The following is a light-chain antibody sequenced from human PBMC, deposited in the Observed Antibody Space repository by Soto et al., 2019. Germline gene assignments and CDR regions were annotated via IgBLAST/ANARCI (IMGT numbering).Light chain of an antibody. CDR1: QSISSY. J-gene: IGKJ1*01. CDR3: QQSYSTLTWT. CDR2: AAS. Sequence: DIQMTQSPSSLSASVGDRVTITCRESQSISSYLNWYQQKPGKAPKLLIYAASSLQSGVPSRFSGSGSGTDFTLTISSLQPEDFATYYCQQSYSTLTWTFGQGTKVDIK. V-gene: IGKV1-39*01.